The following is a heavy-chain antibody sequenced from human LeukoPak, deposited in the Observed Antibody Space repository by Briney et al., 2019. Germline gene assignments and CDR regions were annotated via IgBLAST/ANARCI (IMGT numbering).Heavy chain of an antibody. Sequence: PGGSLRLSCAASGFTFTTYWMHWVRQAPGKGLVWVSRINTDGSSTTYADSVKGRFTISGDNAKNTLYLQMSSLRAEDTAVYYCAWTVTTLDYWGQGTLVTVSS. D-gene: IGHD4-17*01. V-gene: IGHV3-74*03. CDR1: GFTFTTYW. J-gene: IGHJ4*02. CDR2: INTDGSST. CDR3: AWTVTTLDY.